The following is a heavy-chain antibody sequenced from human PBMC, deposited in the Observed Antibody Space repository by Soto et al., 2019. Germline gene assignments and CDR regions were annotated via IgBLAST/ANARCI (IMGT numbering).Heavy chain of an antibody. Sequence: XVSLRLSCTASGFTFSSYSMNWVRQAPGKGLEWVSSISSSSSHIYYVDSVKGRFTVSRDNAKNSVYLQMNSLRAEDTAVYYCTREITASDYWGQGNLVTVSS. J-gene: IGHJ4*02. CDR1: GFTFSSYS. CDR3: TREITASDY. CDR2: ISSSSSHI. V-gene: IGHV3-21*01.